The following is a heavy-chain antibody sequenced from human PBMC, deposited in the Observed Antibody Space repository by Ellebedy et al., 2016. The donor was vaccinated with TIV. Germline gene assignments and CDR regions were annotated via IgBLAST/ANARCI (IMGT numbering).Heavy chain of an antibody. J-gene: IGHJ4*02. D-gene: IGHD1-26*01. CDR1: GFTVSSNY. V-gene: IGHV3-66*01. CDR3: ARDPSIVGAN. CDR2: IYSGGST. Sequence: PGGSLRLSCAASGFTVSSNYMSWVRQAPGKGLEWVSVIYSGGSTYYADSVKGSFTISRDNSKNTLYHKMNSLRAEETAVYDCARDPSIVGANWGQGTLVTVSS.